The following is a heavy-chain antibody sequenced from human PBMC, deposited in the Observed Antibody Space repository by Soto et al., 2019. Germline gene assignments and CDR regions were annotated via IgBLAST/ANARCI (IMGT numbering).Heavy chain of an antibody. V-gene: IGHV3-15*07. D-gene: IGHD2-21*01. Sequence: EVQLVESGGGLVKPGESLRLSCAASDLSFSNAYINWVRQAPGKGLEWVGRIKSKTDGGTIDYAAPVKGRFIISRDDSSNTVYLQMNSLKTEDTSVYYCTTCGALGYWGQGTLVTVSS. J-gene: IGHJ4*02. CDR3: TTCGALGY. CDR1: DLSFSNAY. CDR2: IKSKTDGGTI.